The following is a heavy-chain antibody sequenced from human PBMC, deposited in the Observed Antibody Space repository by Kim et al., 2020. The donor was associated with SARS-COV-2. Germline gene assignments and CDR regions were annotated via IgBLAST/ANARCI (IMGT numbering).Heavy chain of an antibody. CDR3: ALFTSPRWVVNTDKIDY. D-gene: IGHD3-22*01. J-gene: IGHJ4*02. CDR2: INAGNGNT. V-gene: IGHV1-3*01. Sequence: ASVKVSCKASGYTFTSYAMHWVRQAPGQRLEWMGWINAGNGNTKYSQKFQGRVTITRDTSASTAYMELSSLRSEDTAVYYCALFTSPRWVVNTDKIDYWGQGTLVTVSS. CDR1: GYTFTSYA.